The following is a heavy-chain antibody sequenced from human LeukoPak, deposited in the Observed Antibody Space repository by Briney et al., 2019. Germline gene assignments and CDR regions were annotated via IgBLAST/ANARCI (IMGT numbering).Heavy chain of an antibody. CDR3: ARHGTGDTAMARSFDY. CDR2: IYPGDSDT. CDR1: GYSFTSYW. J-gene: IGHJ4*02. Sequence: GESLKISCKGSGYSFTSYWIGWARQMPGKGLEWMGIIYPGDSDTRYSPSFQGQVTISADKSISTAYLQWSSLKASDTAMYYCARHGTGDTAMARSFDYWGQGTLVTVSS. V-gene: IGHV5-51*01. D-gene: IGHD5-18*01.